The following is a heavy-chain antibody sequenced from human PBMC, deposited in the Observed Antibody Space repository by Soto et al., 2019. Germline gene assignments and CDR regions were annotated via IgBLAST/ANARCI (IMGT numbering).Heavy chain of an antibody. Sequence: ALVKVSCKASGGAFSSYATSWVRQAPGQGLEWMGGIIPIFGTANYAQKFQGRVTITADESTSTAYMELSSLRSEDTAVYYCARAPSLAYCGGDCYLGFDYWGQGTLVTVSS. CDR2: IIPIFGTA. J-gene: IGHJ4*02. D-gene: IGHD2-21*02. CDR1: GGAFSSYA. V-gene: IGHV1-69*13. CDR3: ARAPSLAYCGGDCYLGFDY.